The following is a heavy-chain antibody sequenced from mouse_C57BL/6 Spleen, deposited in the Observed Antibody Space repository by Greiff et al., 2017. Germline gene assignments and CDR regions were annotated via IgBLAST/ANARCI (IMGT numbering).Heavy chain of an antibody. D-gene: IGHD1-1*01. CDR2: IYPSDSET. CDR1: GYTFTSYW. J-gene: IGHJ2*01. Sequence: VQLQQPGAELVRPGSSVKLSCKASGYTFTSYWMDWVKQRPGQGLEWIGNIYPSDSETHYNQQFKDKATLTVDKSSSTAYMQLSSLTSEDSAVYYCARNYYGSSLYFDYWGQGTTLTVSS. V-gene: IGHV1-61*01. CDR3: ARNYYGSSLYFDY.